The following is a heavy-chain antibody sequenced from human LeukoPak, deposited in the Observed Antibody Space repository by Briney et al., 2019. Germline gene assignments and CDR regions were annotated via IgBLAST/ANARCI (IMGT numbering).Heavy chain of an antibody. J-gene: IGHJ4*02. V-gene: IGHV4-39*07. CDR1: GGSISSSSYY. D-gene: IGHD3-9*01. CDR3: ARDPYYDILTGYETPRGY. CDR2: IYYSGST. Sequence: SETLSLTCTVSGGSISSSSYYWGWIRQPPGKGLEWIGSIYYSGSTYYNPSLKSRVTISVDTSKNQFSLKLSSVTAADTAVYYCARDPYYDILTGYETPRGYWGQGTLVTVSS.